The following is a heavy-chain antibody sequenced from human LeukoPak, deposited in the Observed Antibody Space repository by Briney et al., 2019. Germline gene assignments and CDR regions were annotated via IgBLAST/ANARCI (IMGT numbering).Heavy chain of an antibody. J-gene: IGHJ4*02. D-gene: IGHD1-1*01. CDR2: IIPILGIA. CDR1: GGTFSSYA. V-gene: IGHV1-69*04. CDR3: ARVGRLNTERNDY. Sequence: SVKVSCKASGGTFSSYAISWVRQAPGQGLEWMGRIIPILGIANYAQKFQGGVTITADKSTSTACMELSSLRSEDTAVYYCARVGRLNTERNDYWGQGTLVTVSS.